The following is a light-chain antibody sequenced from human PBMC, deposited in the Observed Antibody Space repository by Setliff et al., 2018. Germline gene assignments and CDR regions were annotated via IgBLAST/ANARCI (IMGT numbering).Light chain of an antibody. J-gene: IGLJ3*02. Sequence: NFMLTQPHSVSESPGKTVIISCTRSSGSIVRNFVQWYQQRPGSSPTTVIYEDNRRPSGVPGRFSGSIDSSSNSASLTISGLKTEDEADYYCHSYDAKNQVFGGGTQLTVL. V-gene: IGLV6-57*01. CDR3: HSYDAKNQV. CDR2: EDN. CDR1: SGSIVRNF.